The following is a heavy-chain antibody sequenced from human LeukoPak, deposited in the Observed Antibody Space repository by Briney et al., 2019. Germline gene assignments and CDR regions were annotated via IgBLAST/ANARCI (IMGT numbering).Heavy chain of an antibody. CDR1: GFTFSSYG. D-gene: IGHD3-16*01. CDR3: AKAPYDYVWGSYSAFDY. Sequence: PGGSLRLSCAASGFTFSSYGMHWVRQAPGKGLEWVALIWYDGSSKYYADSVKGRFTISRDNSKETLWLQMNSLRAEDTAVYYCAKAPYDYVWGSYSAFDYWGQGTLVTVSS. J-gene: IGHJ4*02. V-gene: IGHV3-33*06. CDR2: IWYDGSSK.